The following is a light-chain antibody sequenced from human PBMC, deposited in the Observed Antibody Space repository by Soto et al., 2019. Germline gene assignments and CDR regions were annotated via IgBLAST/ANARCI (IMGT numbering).Light chain of an antibody. V-gene: IGKV3-20*01. CDR2: GAS. CDR3: HQYGRSPFT. CDR1: QSVSSNN. Sequence: EIVLTQSPGTLSLSPGERDTLSCRASQSVSSNNLAWYQQRPGQAPRVVIYGASTMATGIPERFSGSGSGTDFTLTISRQEPEDFAVYSCHQYGRSPFTFGPGTKVDIK. J-gene: IGKJ3*01.